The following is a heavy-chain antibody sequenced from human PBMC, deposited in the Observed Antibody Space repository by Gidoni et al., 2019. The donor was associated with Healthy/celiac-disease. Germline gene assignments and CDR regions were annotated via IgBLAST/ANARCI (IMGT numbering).Heavy chain of an antibody. CDR2: ISYDGSNK. V-gene: IGHV3-30*04. D-gene: IGHD6-19*01. Sequence: AAGGFTFSSYAMHWVRQAPGTGLEWVAVISYDGSNKYYADSVKGRFTISRDNSKNTLYLQMNSLRAEDTAVYYCARLIAVAGFDYWGQGTLVTVSS. CDR3: ARLIAVAGFDY. CDR1: GFTFSSYA. J-gene: IGHJ4*02.